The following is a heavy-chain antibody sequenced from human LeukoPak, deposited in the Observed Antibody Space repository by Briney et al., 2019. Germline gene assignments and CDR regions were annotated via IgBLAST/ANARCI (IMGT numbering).Heavy chain of an antibody. CDR1: GGSFSGYY. D-gene: IGHD2-15*01. CDR3: ATARGDCSGGSCYGYYYYYMDV. V-gene: IGHV4-38-2*01. J-gene: IGHJ6*03. CDR2: IYHSGST. Sequence: SETLSLTCAVYGGSFSGYYWGWIRQPPGKGLEWIGSIYHSGSTYYNPSLKSRVTISVDTSKNQFSLKLSSVTAADTAVYYCATARGDCSGGSCYGYYYYYMDVWGKGTTVTVSS.